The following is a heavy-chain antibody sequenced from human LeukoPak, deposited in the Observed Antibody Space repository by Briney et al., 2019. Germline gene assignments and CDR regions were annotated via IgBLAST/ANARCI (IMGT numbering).Heavy chain of an antibody. Sequence: GGSLRLSCAASGFTFDDYAMHWVRQAPGKGLEWVSGISRNSGSICYADSVKGRFTISRDNAKNSLYLQMNSLRAEDTALYYCAKDRAHYYDSSGYPDYWGQGTMVTVSS. J-gene: IGHJ4*02. CDR3: AKDRAHYYDSSGYPDY. V-gene: IGHV3-9*01. D-gene: IGHD3-22*01. CDR2: ISRNSGSI. CDR1: GFTFDDYA.